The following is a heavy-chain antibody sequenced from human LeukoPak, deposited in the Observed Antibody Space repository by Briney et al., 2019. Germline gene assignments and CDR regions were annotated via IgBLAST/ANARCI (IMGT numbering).Heavy chain of an antibody. CDR1: GGSISSGSYY. V-gene: IGHV4-61*02. CDR2: IYTSGST. D-gene: IGHD2-8*01. CDR3: ARDPIVLMVYDTYYYYYMDV. J-gene: IGHJ6*03. Sequence: SETLSLTCTVSGGSISSGSYYWSRIRQPAGKGLEWIGRIYTSGSTNYNPSLKSRVTISVDTSKNQFTLKLSSVTAADTAVYYCARDPIVLMVYDTYYYYYMDVWGKGTTVTVSS.